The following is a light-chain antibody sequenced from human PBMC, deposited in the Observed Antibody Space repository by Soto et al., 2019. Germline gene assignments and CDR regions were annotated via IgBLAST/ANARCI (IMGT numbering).Light chain of an antibody. J-gene: IGKJ1*01. CDR1: QDITTS. CDR2: DSS. CDR3: QQYDNLPRT. Sequence: IQMTQSPSSLSASVGDRVTGTCQASQDITTSLSWYQQKPGQAPKILLFDSSNLETGVPSRFSGSGSGTDFTFTISSLQPEDIATYYCQQYDNLPRTFGQGTKVDIK. V-gene: IGKV1-33*01.